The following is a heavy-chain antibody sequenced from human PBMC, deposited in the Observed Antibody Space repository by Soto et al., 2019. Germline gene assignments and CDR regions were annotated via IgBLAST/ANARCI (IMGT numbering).Heavy chain of an antibody. CDR3: AIQGFLEWLLGEDYYFSGMDV. CDR2: IYHSGHN. V-gene: IGHV4-30-2*01. CDR1: GGSLSRGCYS. Sequence: XTRSLPWALFGGSLSRGCYSWSWIRQPRGKGLEWIWYIYHSGHNYYNPSLKSRVTISVDKTKNQFYLKPSYVTAADTPVYSCAIQGFLEWLLGEDYYFSGMDVWGQGTTVTVS. D-gene: IGHD3-3*01. J-gene: IGHJ6*02.